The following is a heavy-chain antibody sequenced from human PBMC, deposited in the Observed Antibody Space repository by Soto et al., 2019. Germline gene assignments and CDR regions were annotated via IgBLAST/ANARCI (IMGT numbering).Heavy chain of an antibody. Sequence: ASVKVSCKASGYTFTDYYMFWVRQAPGQGLEWMGWINPNSGAISFTQKFQGRVTMTRDTSITTAYMELIGLTSDDTAVYYCAGAMEVEPGYYYGMDVWGQGTTVTVSS. V-gene: IGHV1-2*02. CDR3: AGAMEVEPGYYYGMDV. CDR2: INPNSGAI. D-gene: IGHD3-10*01. CDR1: GYTFTDYY. J-gene: IGHJ6*02.